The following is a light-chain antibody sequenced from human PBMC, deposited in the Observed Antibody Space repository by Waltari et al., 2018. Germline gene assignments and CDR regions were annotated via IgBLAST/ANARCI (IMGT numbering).Light chain of an antibody. CDR3: QQSYSTLLFT. J-gene: IGKJ3*01. V-gene: IGKV1-39*01. CDR1: QSISSY. Sequence: DIQMTQSPSSLSASVGDRVTITCRASQSISSYLNWYQQKPGKAPKLLIYAASSLQSGVPSRFSGSGSGTDFTRTSSSLQPEDFATYYCQQSYSTLLFTFGPGTKVDIK. CDR2: AAS.